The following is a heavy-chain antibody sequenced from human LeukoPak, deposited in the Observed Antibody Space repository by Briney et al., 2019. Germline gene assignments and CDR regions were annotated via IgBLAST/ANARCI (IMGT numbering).Heavy chain of an antibody. CDR2: ISGSGGST. D-gene: IGHD4-23*01. CDR1: GFTFSSYA. Sequence: HPGGSLRLSRAASGFTFSSYAMSWVRQAPGKGLEWVSAISGSGGSTYYADSVKGRFTISRDNSKNTLYLQMNSLRAEDTAVYYCAKDIQTTVVNQPFDYWGQGTLVTVSS. V-gene: IGHV3-23*01. CDR3: AKDIQTTVVNQPFDY. J-gene: IGHJ4*02.